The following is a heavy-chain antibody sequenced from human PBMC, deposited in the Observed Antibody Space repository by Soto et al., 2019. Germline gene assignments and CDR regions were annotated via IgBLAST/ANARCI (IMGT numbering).Heavy chain of an antibody. V-gene: IGHV3-23*01. CDR3: ARAAYGDRYYFDY. Sequence: GGSLRLSCAASGFTFSSYAMSWVRQAPGKGLEWVSLISGSGSMTDHADSVKGRFTISRDNSKNTLYLQMNSLRAEDTAVYYCARAAYGDRYYFDYWGQGTLVTVSS. J-gene: IGHJ4*02. CDR2: ISGSGSMT. CDR1: GFTFSSYA. D-gene: IGHD4-17*01.